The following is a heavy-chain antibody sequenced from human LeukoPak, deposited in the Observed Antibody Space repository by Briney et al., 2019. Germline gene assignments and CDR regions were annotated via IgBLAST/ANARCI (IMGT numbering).Heavy chain of an antibody. D-gene: IGHD3-16*01. Sequence: SQTLSLTCSVSGGSISSHNYYWSWIRQPAGKALEWIGRIYFSGTTDYNPSLKSRVTMSLDSSKSQFSLRLTSVTAADTAVYYCARDSRGGGPDFDYWGQGTLVTVSS. CDR1: GGSISSHNYY. J-gene: IGHJ4*02. CDR3: ARDSRGGGPDFDY. CDR2: IYFSGTT. V-gene: IGHV4-61*02.